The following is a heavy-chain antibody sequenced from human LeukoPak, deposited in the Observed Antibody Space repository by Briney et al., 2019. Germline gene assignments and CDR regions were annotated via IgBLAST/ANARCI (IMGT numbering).Heavy chain of an antibody. J-gene: IGHJ1*01. CDR2: IIPFFGTA. D-gene: IGHD2-2*02. Sequence: ASVTVSCKASGGTFSSYAISWVRQAPGQGLEWMGGIIPFFGTANYAQKFQGRVTITADKSTSTAYMELSSLRSEDTAVYYCARERYCSSTSCYMFVWGQGTLVTVSS. V-gene: IGHV1-69*06. CDR1: GGTFSSYA. CDR3: ARERYCSSTSCYMFV.